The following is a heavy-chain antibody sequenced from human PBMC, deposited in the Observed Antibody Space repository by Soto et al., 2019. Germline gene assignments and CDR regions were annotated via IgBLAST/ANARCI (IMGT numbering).Heavy chain of an antibody. D-gene: IGHD6-6*01. CDR2: MDTSGST. V-gene: IGHV4-4*07. CDR3: AKSGGWQLEDYGYGMDV. CDR1: GGSISTYF. Sequence: SETLSLTCTVSGGSISTYFWSWIRQPAGKGLEWIGRMDTSGSTNYNPSLKSRVTMSVDTSKSQFSLKLSSVTAADTAVYYCAKSGGWQLEDYGYGMDVWGQGTTVTVSS. J-gene: IGHJ6*02.